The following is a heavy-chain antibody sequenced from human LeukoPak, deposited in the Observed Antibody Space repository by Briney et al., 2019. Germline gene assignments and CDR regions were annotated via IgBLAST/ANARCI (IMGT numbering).Heavy chain of an antibody. CDR3: VKDIGDYRAFDM. CDR2: ISWNSGKI. Sequence: HTGGSLRLSCAASGFTVSSNYMSWVRQAPGKGLEWVSGISWNSGKIAYADFVKGRFTISRDNAKSSLYLQMNSLRAEDMALYYCVKDIGDYRAFDMWGQGTMVTVSS. J-gene: IGHJ3*02. V-gene: IGHV3-9*03. CDR1: GFTVSSNY. D-gene: IGHD2-21*02.